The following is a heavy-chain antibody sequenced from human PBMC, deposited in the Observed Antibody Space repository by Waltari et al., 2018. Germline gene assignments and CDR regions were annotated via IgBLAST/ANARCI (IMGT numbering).Heavy chain of an antibody. CDR2: IYPGDSDT. CDR3: ASVGSYSYYYYYGMDV. CDR1: GYSFTSYW. J-gene: IGHJ6*02. V-gene: IGHV5-51*01. Sequence: EVQLVQSGAEVKRPGESLKISCKGSGYSFTSYWIGWVRQLPGKGLEWMGIIYPGDSDTRYSPSFQGQVTISADKSISTAYLQWSSLKASDTAMYYCASVGSYSYYYYYGMDVWGQGTTVTVSS. D-gene: IGHD1-26*01.